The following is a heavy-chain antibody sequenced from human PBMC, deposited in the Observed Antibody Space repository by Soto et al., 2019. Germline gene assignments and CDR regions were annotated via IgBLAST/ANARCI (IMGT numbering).Heavy chain of an antibody. J-gene: IGHJ3*02. V-gene: IGHV3-33*01. Sequence: GGSLRLSCAASGFTFSSYGMHWVRQAPGKGLEWVAVIWYDGSNKYYADSVKGRFTISRDNSKNTLYLQMNSLRAEDTAVYYCARDQPKCGYSSGWYRESWCAFDIWGQGTMVTVSS. CDR3: ARDQPKCGYSSGWYRESWCAFDI. CDR1: GFTFSSYG. D-gene: IGHD6-19*01. CDR2: IWYDGSNK.